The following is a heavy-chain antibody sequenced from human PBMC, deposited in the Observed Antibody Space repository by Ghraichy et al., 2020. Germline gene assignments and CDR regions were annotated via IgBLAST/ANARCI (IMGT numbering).Heavy chain of an antibody. CDR1: GFTFSSYE. D-gene: IGHD1-1*01. Sequence: GGSLRLSCAASGFTFSSYEMNWVRQAPGKGLEWVSYISSSGSTIYYAASVKGRFTISRDNAKNSLYLQMNSLRAEDTAVYYCARDFGGWNAWLYWGQGTLVTVSS. J-gene: IGHJ4*02. CDR2: ISSSGSTI. V-gene: IGHV3-48*03. CDR3: ARDFGGWNAWLY.